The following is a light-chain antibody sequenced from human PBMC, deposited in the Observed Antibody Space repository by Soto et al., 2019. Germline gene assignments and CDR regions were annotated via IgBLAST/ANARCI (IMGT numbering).Light chain of an antibody. Sequence: ETVLTQSPGTLSLSPGERATLSCRASQSVSSYLAWYQQKPGQAPRLLIYDASNRATGIPDRFSGSGSGTDFTLTISRLEPEDLAVYYCQQYGSSPRTFGQGTTVDVK. V-gene: IGKV3-20*01. CDR1: QSVSSY. CDR2: DAS. J-gene: IGKJ1*01. CDR3: QQYGSSPRT.